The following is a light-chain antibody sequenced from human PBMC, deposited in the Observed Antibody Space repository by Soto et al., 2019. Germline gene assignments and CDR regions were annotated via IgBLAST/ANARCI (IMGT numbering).Light chain of an antibody. V-gene: IGKV1-5*01. CDR3: QQSNSYSGT. CDR2: DAS. J-gene: IGKJ1*01. CDR1: QSISSW. Sequence: IQMTQSPSTLSSSLGDRVTITCRASQSISSWLAWYQQKPGKAPKLLIYDASSLESGVPSRFSGSGSGTEVTLTISSLQNDDVATYYCQQSNSYSGTFGQGTKVDIK.